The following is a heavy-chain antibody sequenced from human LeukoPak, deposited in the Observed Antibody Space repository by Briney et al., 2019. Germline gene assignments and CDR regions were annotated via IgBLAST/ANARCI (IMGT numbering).Heavy chain of an antibody. J-gene: IGHJ6*02. V-gene: IGHV4-30-2*01. D-gene: IGHD5-12*01. CDR1: GGSISSGGYS. CDR2: IYHSGST. Sequence: PSETLSLNCAVSGGSISSGGYSWSWIRQPPGKGLEWIGYIYHSGSTYYNPSLKSRATISVDRSKNQFSLKLSSVTAADTAVYYCARGPYSGYDSYYYGMDVWGQGTTVTVSS. CDR3: ARGPYSGYDSYYYGMDV.